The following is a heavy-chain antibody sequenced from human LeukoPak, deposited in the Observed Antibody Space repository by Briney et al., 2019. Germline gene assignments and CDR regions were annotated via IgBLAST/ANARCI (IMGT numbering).Heavy chain of an antibody. J-gene: IGHJ6*03. CDR2: ISAYNGNT. CDR1: GYTFTSYG. V-gene: IGHV1-18*01. Sequence: ASVKVSCKASGYTFTSYGISWVRQAPGQGLEWMGWISAYNGNTNYAQKLQGRVTMTTDTSTSTAYMELRSLRSDDTAVYYCARKHCSSTSCYPDMDVWGKGTTATVSS. D-gene: IGHD2-2*01. CDR3: ARKHCSSTSCYPDMDV.